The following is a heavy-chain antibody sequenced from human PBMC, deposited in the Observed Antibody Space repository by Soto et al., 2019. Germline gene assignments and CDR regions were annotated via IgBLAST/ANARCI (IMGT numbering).Heavy chain of an antibody. Sequence: ASVKVSCKASGYTFTSYDINWVRQATGQGLEWMGWMNPNSGKTSYAQKFQGRVTITTNTSTSTAYMELSSLRSEDTAVYYCANWNYYGSGSLQFDPWGQGTLVTVSS. CDR3: ANWNYYGSGSLQFDP. CDR2: MNPNSGKT. V-gene: IGHV1-8*01. D-gene: IGHD3-10*01. CDR1: GYTFTSYD. J-gene: IGHJ5*02.